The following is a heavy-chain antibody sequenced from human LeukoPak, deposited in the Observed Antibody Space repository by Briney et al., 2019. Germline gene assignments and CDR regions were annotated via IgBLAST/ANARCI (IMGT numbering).Heavy chain of an antibody. J-gene: IGHJ4*02. CDR3: ARSTRTTFGLSDY. Sequence: GASVKVSCKASGYTFTCYYMPWVRQAPGQGLEWMGWINPNSGGTNYAQKFHGRVTMTRGTSTSIAYMELSRLRSDDTAVYYCARSTRTTFGLSDYWGQGTLVTVSS. CDR1: GYTFTCYY. D-gene: IGHD3-16*01. CDR2: INPNSGGT. V-gene: IGHV1-2*02.